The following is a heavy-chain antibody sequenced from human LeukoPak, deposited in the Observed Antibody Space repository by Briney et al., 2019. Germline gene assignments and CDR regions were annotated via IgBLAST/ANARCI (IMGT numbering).Heavy chain of an antibody. CDR3: ARDHDQEMATILLDY. Sequence: ASVKVSCKASGYTFTSYYIHWVRQAPGQGLEWMGIINPSGGSTSYAQKFQGRATMTRDTSTSTVYMELSSLRSEDTAVYYCARDHDQEMATILLDYWGQGTLVTVSS. V-gene: IGHV1-46*01. CDR1: GYTFTSYY. D-gene: IGHD5-24*01. CDR2: INPSGGST. J-gene: IGHJ4*02.